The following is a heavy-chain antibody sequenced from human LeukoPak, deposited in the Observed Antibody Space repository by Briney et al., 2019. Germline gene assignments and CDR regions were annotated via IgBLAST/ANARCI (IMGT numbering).Heavy chain of an antibody. CDR3: ARKRGREFDY. CDR1: GFTFSSYA. Sequence: GGSLRLSCAASGFTFSSYAMTWVRQAPGKGLEWVSTISGSGGGTYYADSVKGRFTISRDNSKNTLDLQMNSLRDEDTAIYYCARKRGREFDYWGQGTLVTVSS. CDR2: ISGSGGGT. D-gene: IGHD1-26*01. V-gene: IGHV3-23*01. J-gene: IGHJ4*02.